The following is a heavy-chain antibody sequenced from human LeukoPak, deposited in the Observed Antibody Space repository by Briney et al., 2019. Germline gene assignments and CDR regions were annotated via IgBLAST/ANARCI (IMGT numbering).Heavy chain of an antibody. Sequence: GGSLRLSCAASGFTFSTYEMNWVRQAPGKGLEWVPYISSSGSTIYYADSVKGRFTISRDNAKNSLYLQMNSLRVEDTAVYYCARALYYYGSTGYTSGYWGQGILVTVSS. CDR3: ARALYYYGSTGYTSGY. D-gene: IGHD3-22*01. CDR1: GFTFSTYE. V-gene: IGHV3-48*03. CDR2: ISSSGSTI. J-gene: IGHJ4*02.